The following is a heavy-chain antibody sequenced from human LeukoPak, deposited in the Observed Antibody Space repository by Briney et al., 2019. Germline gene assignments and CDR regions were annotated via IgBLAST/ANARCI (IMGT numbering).Heavy chain of an antibody. CDR1: GFTFRNYG. Sequence: GGSLRLSCAASGFTFRNYGMHWVRQAPVKGLEWVTFIRYDGTNKNYADSVKGRFTVSRDNSKNTLYLQMNSLRAEDTAVYYCARGSLIGPYYYDSSGYFAPLDYWGQGTLVTVSS. D-gene: IGHD3-22*01. CDR3: ARGSLIGPYYYDSSGYFAPLDY. J-gene: IGHJ4*02. V-gene: IGHV3-30*02. CDR2: IRYDGTNK.